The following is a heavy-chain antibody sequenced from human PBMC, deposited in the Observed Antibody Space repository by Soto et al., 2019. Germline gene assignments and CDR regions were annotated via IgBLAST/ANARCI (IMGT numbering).Heavy chain of an antibody. Sequence: QVQLVQSGAEVKKPGSSVKVSCKASGGTFSSYAISWVRQAPGQGLEWMGGIIPIFGTANYAQKFQGRVTITADESTSTAYMELSSLRSEDTAVYYCAIGFLEGGPSRPCGMDVWGQGTTVTVSS. J-gene: IGHJ6*02. V-gene: IGHV1-69*01. CDR1: GGTFSSYA. CDR2: IIPIFGTA. D-gene: IGHD3-3*01. CDR3: AIGFLEGGPSRPCGMDV.